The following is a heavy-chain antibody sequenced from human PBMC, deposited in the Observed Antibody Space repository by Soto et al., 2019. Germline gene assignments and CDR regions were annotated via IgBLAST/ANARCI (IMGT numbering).Heavy chain of an antibody. D-gene: IGHD2-8*01. CDR2: IIPIFGTA. CDR3: ARAPTRVRIVLMATDGMDV. Sequence: QVQLVQSGAEVKKPGSSVKVSCKASGGTFSSYAISWVRQAPGQGLEWMGGIIPIFGTANYAQKFQGRVTITADESTSTAYMELSSLRSEDTAVYYCARAPTRVRIVLMATDGMDVWGQGTTVTVSS. CDR1: GGTFSSYA. J-gene: IGHJ6*02. V-gene: IGHV1-69*12.